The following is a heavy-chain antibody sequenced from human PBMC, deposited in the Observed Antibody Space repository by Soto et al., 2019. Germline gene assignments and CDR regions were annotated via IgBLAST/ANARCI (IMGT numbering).Heavy chain of an antibody. CDR3: AGGANHSGDYSGMDV. J-gene: IGHJ6*02. D-gene: IGHD2-21*01. CDR1: GFTVSSNY. CDR2: IYSGGSS. Sequence: GGSLRLSCAASGFTVSSNYMSWVRQAPGKGLEWVSVIYSGGSSYYADSVKGRFTISRDNCKNTLYLQMNSLRAEDTAVYYCAGGANHSGDYSGMDVWRRGTTVTVSS. V-gene: IGHV3-53*01.